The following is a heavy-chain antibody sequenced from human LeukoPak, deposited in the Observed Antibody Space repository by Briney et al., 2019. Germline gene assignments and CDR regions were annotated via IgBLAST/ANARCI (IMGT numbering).Heavy chain of an antibody. CDR3: ATLGSVRYCSSTSCYSSDY. J-gene: IGHJ4*02. D-gene: IGHD2-2*01. CDR1: GFTFSSYS. Sequence: GGSLRLSCAASGFTFSSYSMNWVRQAPGKGLEWVSYIGSSSSTIYYADSVKGRFTISRDNAKNSLYLQMNSLRAEDTAVYYCATLGSVRYCSSTSCYSSDYWGQGTLVTVSS. V-gene: IGHV3-48*04. CDR2: IGSSSSTI.